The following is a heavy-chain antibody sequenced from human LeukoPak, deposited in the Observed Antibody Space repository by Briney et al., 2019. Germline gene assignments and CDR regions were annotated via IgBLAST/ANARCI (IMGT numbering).Heavy chain of an antibody. CDR1: GGSISTYY. V-gene: IGHV4-59*01. J-gene: IGHJ1*01. D-gene: IGHD6-6*01. CDR2: IYHSGST. Sequence: SETLSLTCTVSGGSISTYYWNWIRQPPGKGLEWIGYIYHSGSTNYNPSLQSRVTISVDTSKNQFSLNLNSVTAADTAVYYCARGGAARLHFQNWGQGTLVTVPS. CDR3: ARGGAARLHFQN.